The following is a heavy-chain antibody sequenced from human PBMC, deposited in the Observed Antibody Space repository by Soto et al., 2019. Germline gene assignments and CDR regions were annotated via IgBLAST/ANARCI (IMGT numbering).Heavy chain of an antibody. CDR1: GFTFSNYA. V-gene: IGHV3-23*01. CDR3: AKRYCSSTHCYFDY. CDR2: LTVSGIST. D-gene: IGHD2-2*01. Sequence: PGGSLRLSCAASGFTFSNYAMSWVRQAPGKGLEWVSTLTVSGISTYYADSVKGRLTISRDNSKSTLYLQMSSLSADDTAVYYCAKRYCSSTHCYFDYWGQGTLVTVSS. J-gene: IGHJ4*02.